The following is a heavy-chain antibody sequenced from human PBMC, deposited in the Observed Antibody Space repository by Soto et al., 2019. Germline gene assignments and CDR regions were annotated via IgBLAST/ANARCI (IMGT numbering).Heavy chain of an antibody. CDR2: IIPIFGTA. J-gene: IGHJ6*02. D-gene: IGHD3-22*01. CDR1: GGTFSSYA. CDR3: ARSRGISSGYYYDYYYGMDV. V-gene: IGHV1-69*13. Sequence: AVKVSCTASGGTFSSYAISWVRQAPGQGLEWMGGIIPIFGTANYAQKFQGRVTITADESTSTAYMELSSLRSEDTAVYYCARSRGISSGYYYDYYYGMDVWGQGTTVTVS.